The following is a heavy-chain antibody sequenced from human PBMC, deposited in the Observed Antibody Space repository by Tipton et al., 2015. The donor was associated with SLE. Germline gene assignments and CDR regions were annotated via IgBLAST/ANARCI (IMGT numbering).Heavy chain of an antibody. D-gene: IGHD6-19*01. CDR1: GFTFSSYA. J-gene: IGHJ4*02. CDR3: AKSLILDHSSGWPFDY. V-gene: IGHV3-23*01. CDR2: ISGSGGST. Sequence: SLRLSCAASGFTFSSYAMSWVRQAPGKGLEWVSAISGSGGSTYYADSVKGRFTISRDNSKNTLYLQMNSLRAEDTAVYYCAKSLILDHSSGWPFDYWGQGTLVTVSS.